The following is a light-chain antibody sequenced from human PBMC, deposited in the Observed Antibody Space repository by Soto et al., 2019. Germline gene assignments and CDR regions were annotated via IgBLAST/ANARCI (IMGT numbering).Light chain of an antibody. Sequence: EIVLTQSPSTLSLSPGERATLSCRASQSVSIYLAWYQQKPGQAPRLLIYGASTRATGIPDRFTGSGSGTDFTLTISRLEPEDFAVYYCQRDDNSSWTFGPGTKVDIK. V-gene: IGKV3-20*01. CDR1: QSVSIY. J-gene: IGKJ1*01. CDR2: GAS. CDR3: QRDDNSSWT.